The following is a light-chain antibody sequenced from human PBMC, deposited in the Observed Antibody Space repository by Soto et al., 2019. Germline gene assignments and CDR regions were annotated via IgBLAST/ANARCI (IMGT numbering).Light chain of an antibody. CDR3: LQHNSFPRT. CDR2: GAS. CDR1: QGIRID. Sequence: DIQMTQSPSSLCAFVVDRFTITFLASQGIRIDLGWFQQKPGKAPKRLIYGASSLQSGVPSRFSGRGSGTEFTLTISNLQPEDFATYYCLQHNSFPRTFGQGTKVDIK. J-gene: IGKJ1*01. V-gene: IGKV1-17*02.